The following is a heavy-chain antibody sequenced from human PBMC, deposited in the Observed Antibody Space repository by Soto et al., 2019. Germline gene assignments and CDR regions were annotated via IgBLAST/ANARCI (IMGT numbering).Heavy chain of an antibody. Sequence: EVQMVQSGGDLVKPGGSLRLSCGTSGFMFSSAWMNWVRQAPGKGLEWVARIKSKGDGETRDYAAPVKGRFTISRDDSKKTVYLQMNSLRAEDTAVYYCVEGWNDFWGQGTLVTVSS. J-gene: IGHJ4*02. CDR2: IKSKGDGETR. V-gene: IGHV3-15*01. D-gene: IGHD1-1*01. CDR3: VEGWNDF. CDR1: GFMFSSAW.